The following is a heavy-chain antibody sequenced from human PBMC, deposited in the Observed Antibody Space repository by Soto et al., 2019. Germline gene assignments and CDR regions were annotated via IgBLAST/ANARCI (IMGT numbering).Heavy chain of an antibody. Sequence: GASVKVSCKASGGTFSSHTVSWVRQAPGQGLEWMGGIIPVFGTTNYAQKFQGRVTITADESTSTTYMELSSLRSDDTAVYYCARWAGFCSSPSCYTAPDYWGQGTLVTVSS. CDR3: ARWAGFCSSPSCYTAPDY. CDR1: GGTFSSHT. D-gene: IGHD2-2*02. CDR2: IIPVFGTT. V-gene: IGHV1-69*13. J-gene: IGHJ4*02.